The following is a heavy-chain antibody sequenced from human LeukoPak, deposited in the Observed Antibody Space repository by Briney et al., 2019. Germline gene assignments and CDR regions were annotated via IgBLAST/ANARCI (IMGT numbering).Heavy chain of an antibody. V-gene: IGHV7-4-1*02. CDR1: GYTFTSYA. D-gene: IGHD4-17*01. Sequence: ASVKVSCKASGYTFTSYAMDWVRQAPGQGLEWMGWINTNTGNPTYAQGFTGRFVFSLDTSVSTAYLQISSLKAEDTAVYYCARDSRSYRASWGYGDRRDAFDIWGQGTMVTVSS. CDR2: INTNTGNP. J-gene: IGHJ3*02. CDR3: ARDSRSYRASWGYGDRRDAFDI.